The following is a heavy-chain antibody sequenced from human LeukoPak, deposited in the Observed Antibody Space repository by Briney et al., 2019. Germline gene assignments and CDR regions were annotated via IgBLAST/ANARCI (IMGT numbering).Heavy chain of an antibody. CDR2: ISWNSGSI. CDR1: GFTFDDYA. D-gene: IGHD5/OR15-5a*01. Sequence: GRSLRLSCAASGFTFDDYAMHWVRQAPGKGLEWVSGISWNSGSIGYADSVKGRFTISRGNAKNSLYLQMNSLRAEDTALYYCAKSEMSQIVLSAFDIWGQGTMVTVSS. J-gene: IGHJ3*02. V-gene: IGHV3-9*01. CDR3: AKSEMSQIVLSAFDI.